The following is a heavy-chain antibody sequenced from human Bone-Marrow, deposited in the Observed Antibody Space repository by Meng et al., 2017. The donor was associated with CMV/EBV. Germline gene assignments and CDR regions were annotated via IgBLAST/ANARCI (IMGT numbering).Heavy chain of an antibody. Sequence: GGSLRLSCAASGFTFSSYSMNWVRQAPGKGLEWVSAISGSGGSTYYADSVKGRFTISRDNSKNTLYLQMNSLRAEDTAVYYCAKDRPSRYCSGGSCYSIYGWGQGTLVTVSS. CDR3: AKDRPSRYCSGGSCYSIYG. J-gene: IGHJ1*01. D-gene: IGHD2-15*01. CDR1: GFTFSSYS. V-gene: IGHV3-23*01. CDR2: ISGSGGST.